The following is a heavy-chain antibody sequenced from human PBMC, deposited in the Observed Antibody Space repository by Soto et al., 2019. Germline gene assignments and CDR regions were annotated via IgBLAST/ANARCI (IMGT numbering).Heavy chain of an antibody. CDR3: ARDVGRFRYYYYYMDV. CDR2: ISAYNGNT. V-gene: IGHV1-18*01. CDR1: GYTFTSYG. J-gene: IGHJ6*03. Sequence: ASVKVSCKASGYTFTSYGISWVRQAPGQGLEWMGWISAYNGNTNYAQKLQGRVTITRDTSASTAYMELSSLRSEDTAVYYCARDVGRFRYYYYYMDVWGKGTTVTVSS. D-gene: IGHD2-15*01.